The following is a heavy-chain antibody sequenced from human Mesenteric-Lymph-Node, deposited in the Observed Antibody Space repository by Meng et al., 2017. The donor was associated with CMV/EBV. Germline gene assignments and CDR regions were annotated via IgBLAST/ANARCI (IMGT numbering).Heavy chain of an antibody. CDR3: ARGSSYDILTGYFDY. CDR1: GGSFSGYY. J-gene: IGHJ4*02. CDR2: INHSGST. Sequence: QVQLLPWGAGRLKPTESLSVTVAVYGGSFSGYYWNWIRQSPEKGLEWIGEINHSGSTTYNPSFTSRIIISVDTSTNQISLNMSSVTAADTAVYYCARGSSYDILTGYFDYWGQGALVTVSS. V-gene: IGHV4-34*01. D-gene: IGHD3-9*01.